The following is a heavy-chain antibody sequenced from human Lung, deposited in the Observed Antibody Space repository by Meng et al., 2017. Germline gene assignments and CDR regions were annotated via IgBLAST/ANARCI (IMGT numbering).Heavy chain of an antibody. J-gene: IGHJ4*02. CDR2: IYHSGGT. V-gene: IGHV4-4*02. CDR1: GGSISSSNW. Sequence: QGKRQGSGPGLVRPSGPLSLTCGVSGGSISSSNWWSWVRQPPGKGLEWIGEIYHSGGTKYNPSLKSRVTISVDKSKNQFSLKLSSVTAADTAVYYCARGLGEAVVPRTMFDYWGQGTLVTVSS. CDR3: ARGLGEAVVPRTMFDY. D-gene: IGHD2-2*01.